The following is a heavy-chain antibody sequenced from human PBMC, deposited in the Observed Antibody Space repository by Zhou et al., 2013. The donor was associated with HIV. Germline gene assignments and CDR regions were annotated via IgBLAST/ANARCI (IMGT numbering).Heavy chain of an antibody. Sequence: QVQLVQPGAEVKKPGSSVKVSCKASGGTFSNYAISWVRQAPGQGLEWMGRIIPILGVANYAQKFQGRVTITADKSTSTAYMELSSLRSEDTAVYYCARGCSSTSCYVFDYWGQGTLVTVSS. CDR2: IIPILGVA. D-gene: IGHD2-2*01. J-gene: IGHJ4*02. CDR1: GGTFSNYA. CDR3: ARGCSSTSCYVFDY. V-gene: IGHV1-69*04.